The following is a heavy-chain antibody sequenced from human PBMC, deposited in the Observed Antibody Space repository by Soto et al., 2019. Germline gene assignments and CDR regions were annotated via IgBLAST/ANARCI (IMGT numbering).Heavy chain of an antibody. J-gene: IGHJ4*02. CDR2: INAGNGNT. CDR3: ARCSGYYYVDA. CDR1: GYTFTSYA. V-gene: IGHV1-3*01. Sequence: QVQRVQSGAEVKKPGASVKVSCKASGYTFTSYAMHWVRQAPGQGLEWMGWINAGNGNTKYSQKFQRRLTITRDTSGSTAYMELSSRRSEATAVYSCARCSGYYYVDACGLGTLVIVSS. D-gene: IGHD3-22*01.